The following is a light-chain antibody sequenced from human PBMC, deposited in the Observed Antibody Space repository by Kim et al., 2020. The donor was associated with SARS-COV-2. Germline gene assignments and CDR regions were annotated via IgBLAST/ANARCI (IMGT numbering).Light chain of an antibody. CDR2: GND. CDR3: AAWDDNLNGLL. Sequence: GQRVTISCSGGGSNSGFNAASWYQQLPGTAPKLLIYGNDQRPSGVPDRFSGSRSGASASRAISGLRSDDEADYYCAAWDDNLNGLLFGGGTQLTVL. J-gene: IGLJ2*01. CDR1: GSNSGFNA. V-gene: IGLV1-44*01.